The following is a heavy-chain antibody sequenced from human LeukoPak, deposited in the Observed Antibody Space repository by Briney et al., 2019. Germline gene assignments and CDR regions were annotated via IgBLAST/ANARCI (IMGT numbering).Heavy chain of an antibody. Sequence: PGGSLRLSCAASGFTFSSYEMNWVRQAPGKGLEWVSYISSSGSTEYYADSVKGRFTISRDNAKNSLYLQMNSLRAEDTAVYYCARVLVAVTGYYPDYWGQGTLVTVSS. CDR3: ARVLVAVTGYYPDY. J-gene: IGHJ4*02. CDR2: ISSSGSTE. V-gene: IGHV3-48*03. CDR1: GFTFSSYE. D-gene: IGHD2-21*02.